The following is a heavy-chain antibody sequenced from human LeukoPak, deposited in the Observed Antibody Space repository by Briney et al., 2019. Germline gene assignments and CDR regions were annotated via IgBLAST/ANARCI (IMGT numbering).Heavy chain of an antibody. D-gene: IGHD2-2*01. CDR1: GYTFTTYA. CDR2: INAGNGDT. V-gene: IGHV1-3*01. J-gene: IGHJ5*02. CDR3: ARGRYCTTTSCLNWFDP. Sequence: ASVKVSCKASGYTFTTYAMHWVRQAPGQRLEWMGWINAGNGDTKYSQKFQGRVTITRDTSASTAYLELSSLRSEDTGVYYCARGRYCTTTSCLNWFDPWGQGTLVTVSS.